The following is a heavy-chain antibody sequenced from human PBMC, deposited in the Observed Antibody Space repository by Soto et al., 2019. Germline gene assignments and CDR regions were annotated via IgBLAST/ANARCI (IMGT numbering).Heavy chain of an antibody. J-gene: IGHJ6*03. D-gene: IGHD2-8*01. Sequence: ASVKVSCKASGYTFTSYDINWVRQATGQGLEWMGWMNPNSGNTGYAQKFQGRVTMTRNTSISTAYMELSSLRSEDTAVYYCARVYCTNGVCYSRPFQYYYYYMDVWGKGTTVTVSS. V-gene: IGHV1-8*01. CDR3: ARVYCTNGVCYSRPFQYYYYYMDV. CDR1: GYTFTSYD. CDR2: MNPNSGNT.